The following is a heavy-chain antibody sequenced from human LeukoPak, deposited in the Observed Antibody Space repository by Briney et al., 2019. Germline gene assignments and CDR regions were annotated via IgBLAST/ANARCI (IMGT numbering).Heavy chain of an antibody. V-gene: IGHV3-15*01. CDR3: TTEGYSYGYHSFDY. Sequence: GGSLRLSCAAAGFTFSNAWVSWVRQAPGKGMEWVGRIKRKTEGGTTDYAAPSQGRFTIPRDDSQNTLSLQMHRLQTEDTDVYYCTTEGYSYGYHSFDYWSQGTLVTVSS. J-gene: IGHJ4*02. CDR1: GFTFSNAW. CDR2: IKRKTEGGTT. D-gene: IGHD5-18*01.